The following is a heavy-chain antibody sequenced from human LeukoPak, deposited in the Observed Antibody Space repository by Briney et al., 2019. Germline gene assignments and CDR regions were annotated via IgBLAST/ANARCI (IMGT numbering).Heavy chain of an antibody. J-gene: IGHJ6*02. CDR3: ARGIPGFLPYGMDV. Sequence: GSLRLSCAASGFTFSSYSMNWIRQPPGKGLEWIGEINHSGSTNYNPSLKSRVTISVDTSKNQFSLKLSSVTAADTAVYYCARGIPGFLPYGMDVWGQGTTVTVSS. D-gene: IGHD3-3*01. CDR1: GFTFSSYS. V-gene: IGHV4-34*01. CDR2: INHSGST.